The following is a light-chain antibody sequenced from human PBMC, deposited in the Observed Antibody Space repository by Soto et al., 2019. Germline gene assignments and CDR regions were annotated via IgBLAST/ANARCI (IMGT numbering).Light chain of an antibody. J-gene: IGLJ3*02. CDR1: SSNVGAGYA. Sequence: QSVLTQPPSVSGAPGQRVTISCTGSSSNVGAGYAVHWYRQLPGTAPKLLIYGNSNRPSGVPDRFSGSKSGTSASLAITGLQAEDEADYYCQSYDSSLSGGVFGGGTKLTVL. CDR2: GNS. V-gene: IGLV1-40*01. CDR3: QSYDSSLSGGV.